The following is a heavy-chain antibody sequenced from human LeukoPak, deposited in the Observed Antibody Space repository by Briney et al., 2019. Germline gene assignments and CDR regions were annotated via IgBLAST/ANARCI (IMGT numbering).Heavy chain of an antibody. CDR3: ARKDDFWSGSDY. D-gene: IGHD3-3*01. CDR2: INWNGGST. J-gene: IGHJ4*02. Sequence: PGGSLRLSCAASGFTFDDYGMSWVRQAPGKGLEWVSGINWNGGSTGYADSVKGRFTISRDNAKNSLYLLMNSLRAEDTALYYCARKDDFWSGSDYWGQGTLVTVSS. V-gene: IGHV3-20*04. CDR1: GFTFDDYG.